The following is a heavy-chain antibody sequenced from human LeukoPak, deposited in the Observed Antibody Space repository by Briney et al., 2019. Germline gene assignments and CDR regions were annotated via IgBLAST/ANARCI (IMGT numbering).Heavy chain of an antibody. Sequence: GGSLRLSCAASGFTFSSYSMNWVRQAPGKGLEWVSVISGSGDKSYYTDSVKGRFTVSRDNSKNTVYLQMNSLRAEDTAVYYCAKGPRTVRFGDRHKGMFDYWGQGTLVTVSS. CDR3: AKGPRTVRFGDRHKGMFDY. CDR1: GFTFSSYS. J-gene: IGHJ4*02. V-gene: IGHV3-23*01. D-gene: IGHD3-10*01. CDR2: ISGSGDKS.